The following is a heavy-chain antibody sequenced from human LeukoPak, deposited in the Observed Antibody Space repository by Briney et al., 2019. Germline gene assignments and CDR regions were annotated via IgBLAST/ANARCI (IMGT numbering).Heavy chain of an antibody. V-gene: IGHV4-61*02. CDR2: IYNSGRT. CDR3: ARAGGLGTYYPNWFDP. CDR1: GGSHSSDTYS. J-gene: IGHJ5*02. Sequence: SGTLSLTCTGSGGSHSSDTYSWRGVRQPAGRGLEGCGRIYNSGRTNYNPSLKSRVTISVDTSKNQFSLKLNSVTAADTAFYYCARAGGLGTYYPNWFDPWGQGTLVTVSS. D-gene: IGHD3-10*01.